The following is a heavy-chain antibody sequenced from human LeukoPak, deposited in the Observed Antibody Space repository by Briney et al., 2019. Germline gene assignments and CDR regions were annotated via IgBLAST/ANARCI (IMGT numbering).Heavy chain of an antibody. J-gene: IGHJ4*02. CDR1: GGTFSSYA. V-gene: IGHV1-18*01. D-gene: IGHD2-2*01. CDR2: ISPYNGNT. Sequence: ASVKVSCKASGGTFSSYAISWVRQAPGQGLEWMGWISPYNGNTNYAQKLQGRVTMTTDTSTSTAYMELRSLRSDDTAVYYCARVFGGIGYCSSTSCLFDYWGQGTLVTVSS. CDR3: ARVFGGIGYCSSTSCLFDY.